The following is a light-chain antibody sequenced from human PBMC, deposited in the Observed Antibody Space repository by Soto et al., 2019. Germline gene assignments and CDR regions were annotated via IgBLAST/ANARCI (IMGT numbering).Light chain of an antibody. CDR3: HSYDSRLSGSV. CDR2: GNN. J-gene: IGLJ2*01. V-gene: IGLV1-40*01. CDR1: NSNIGGGYD. Sequence: QSVLTQQPSVSGAPGQRVTISCTGNNSNIGGGYDVHWYQQLPGTAPKLLIYGNNNRPSGVPDRFSGSKSYASASLAITGLQSEDEADYYCHSYDSRLSGSVFGGGTKLT.